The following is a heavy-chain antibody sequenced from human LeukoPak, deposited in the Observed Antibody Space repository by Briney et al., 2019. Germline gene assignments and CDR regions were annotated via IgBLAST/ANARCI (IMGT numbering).Heavy chain of an antibody. V-gene: IGHV4-30-2*01. CDR1: GGSISSGGCS. J-gene: IGHJ2*01. CDR2: IYHRETT. CDR3: ARDPITAAGPSPINWYFDL. D-gene: IGHD6-13*01. Sequence: TLSLTCAVPGGSISSGGCSWSWIRQPPGKGLEWIGYIYHRETTYYNPSLKSRVTISVDTSKNQFSLKLSSVTAADTAVYYCARDPITAAGPSPINWYFDLWGRGTLVTVSS.